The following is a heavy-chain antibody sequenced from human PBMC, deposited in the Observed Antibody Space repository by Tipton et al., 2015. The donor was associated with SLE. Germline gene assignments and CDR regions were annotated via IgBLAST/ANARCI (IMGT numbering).Heavy chain of an antibody. Sequence: TLSLTCTVSGDSINRDGYFWTWIRQPPGKGLEWIGYIYYSGSTYYNPSLQSRLTMSVDTSRNQFSLKLTSVTAADTAVYFCARFDYSNWDDYWGQGTLVTVSS. D-gene: IGHD4-11*01. CDR3: ARFDYSNWDDY. V-gene: IGHV4-31*03. J-gene: IGHJ4*02. CDR2: IYYSGST. CDR1: GDSINRDGYF.